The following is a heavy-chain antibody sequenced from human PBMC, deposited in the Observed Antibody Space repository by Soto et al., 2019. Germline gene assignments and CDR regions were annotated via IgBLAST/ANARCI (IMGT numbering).Heavy chain of an antibody. CDR2: ISGRGDGT. CDR1: GFTFNTYT. Sequence: GGSLRLSCSASGFTFNTYTMHWVRQAPGKGLEWVLAISGRGDGTYYAASVKGRFTVSRDNSNLYLQMNSLRVEDTAVYFCAKSTHWGYDSSGSDHWGQGTLVTVSS. V-gene: IGHV3-23*01. CDR3: AKSTHWGYDSSGSDH. J-gene: IGHJ5*02. D-gene: IGHD3-22*01.